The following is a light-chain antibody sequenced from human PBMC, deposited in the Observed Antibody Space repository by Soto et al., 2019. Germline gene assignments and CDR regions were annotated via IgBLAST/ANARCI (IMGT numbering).Light chain of an antibody. CDR2: EGS. Sequence: QSALTQPASVSGSPGQSITISCTGTSSDVGTYNLVSWYQQHPGKAPKLMIYEGSKRPSGVSNRFSGSKSGNTASLTISGLQAEDEADYYCCEYAGSSTVVFGGGTKLTVL. CDR1: SSDVGTYNL. V-gene: IGLV2-23*01. CDR3: CEYAGSSTVV. J-gene: IGLJ3*02.